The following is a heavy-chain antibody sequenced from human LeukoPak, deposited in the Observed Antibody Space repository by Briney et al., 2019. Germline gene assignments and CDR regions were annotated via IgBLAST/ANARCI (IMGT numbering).Heavy chain of an antibody. Sequence: SETLSLTCTVSGGSISSYYWSWIRQPPGKGLEWIGYIYYSGSTNYNPSLKSRVTISVDTSKNQFSLKLSSVTAADTAVYYCARVNNWNDGIDYRGQGTLVTVSS. CDR2: IYYSGST. V-gene: IGHV4-59*01. CDR3: ARVNNWNDGIDY. D-gene: IGHD1-20*01. CDR1: GGSISSYY. J-gene: IGHJ4*02.